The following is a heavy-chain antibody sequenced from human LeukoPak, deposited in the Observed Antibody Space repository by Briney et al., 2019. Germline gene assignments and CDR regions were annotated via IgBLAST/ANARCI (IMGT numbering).Heavy chain of an antibody. CDR2: ISSSGRYL. V-gene: IGHV3-21*01. CDR1: GFTFSSYS. Sequence: GGSLRLSCAASGFTFSSYSMNWVRQAPGKGLEWVSSISSSGRYLYYADSVKGRFTISRDNAKNSLYLQMNSLRDEDTAVYYCARVRFSGDREDYWGQGTLATVSS. J-gene: IGHJ4*02. CDR3: ARVRFSGDREDY. D-gene: IGHD3-10*01.